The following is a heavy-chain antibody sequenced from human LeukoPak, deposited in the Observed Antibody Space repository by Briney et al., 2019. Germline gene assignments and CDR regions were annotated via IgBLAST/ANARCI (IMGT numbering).Heavy chain of an antibody. CDR3: ATGHSYGYDY. Sequence: GGSLRLSCAASGLTFSDFWMRWVRQPPGKGLVWVALVKGDGRTTIYADSVKGRFTISRDNAKNTLYLQMNSLRADDSGVYYCATGHSYGYDYWGQGVLVTVSS. CDR2: VKGDGRTT. CDR1: GLTFSDFW. D-gene: IGHD5-18*01. V-gene: IGHV3-74*01. J-gene: IGHJ4*02.